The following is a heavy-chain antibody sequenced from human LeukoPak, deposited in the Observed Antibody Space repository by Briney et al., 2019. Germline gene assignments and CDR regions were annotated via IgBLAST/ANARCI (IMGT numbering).Heavy chain of an antibody. D-gene: IGHD5-12*01. CDR2: IYYSGST. J-gene: IGHJ6*03. CDR1: GGSISSSSYY. CDR3: AREIRGYSGYDTPELDLYYYYYYMDV. V-gene: IGHV4-39*07. Sequence: SETLSLTCTVSGGSISSSSYYWGWIRQPPGKGLEWIVSIYYSGSTYYNPSLKSRVTISVDTSKNQFSLKLSSVTAADSALYYCAREIRGYSGYDTPELDLYYYYYYMDVWGKGTTVTVSS.